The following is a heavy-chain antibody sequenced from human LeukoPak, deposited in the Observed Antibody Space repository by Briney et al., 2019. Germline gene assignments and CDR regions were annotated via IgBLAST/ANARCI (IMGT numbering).Heavy chain of an antibody. D-gene: IGHD6-19*01. CDR1: GGSISSYY. Sequence: SETLSLTCTVSGGSISSYYWSWIRQPPGKGLEWIGYIYYSGSTNYNPSLKSRVTISVDTSKNQFSLKLSSVTAADTAVYYCATTENSSGWFGYWGRGALVTVSS. V-gene: IGHV4-59*08. J-gene: IGHJ4*02. CDR2: IYYSGST. CDR3: ATTENSSGWFGY.